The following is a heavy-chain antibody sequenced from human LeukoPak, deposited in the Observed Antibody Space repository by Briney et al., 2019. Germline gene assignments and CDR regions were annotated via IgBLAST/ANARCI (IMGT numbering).Heavy chain of an antibody. Sequence: PGRSLRLSCAASGFTFSSYAMHWVRQAPGKGLEWVAVISYDGSNKYYADSVKGRFTISRDNSKNTLYLQMNSLRAEDTAVYYCARDPTYCSGGSCYYYYMDVWGKGTTVTVSS. D-gene: IGHD2-15*01. CDR3: ARDPTYCSGGSCYYYYMDV. V-gene: IGHV3-30*01. CDR2: ISYDGSNK. J-gene: IGHJ6*03. CDR1: GFTFSSYA.